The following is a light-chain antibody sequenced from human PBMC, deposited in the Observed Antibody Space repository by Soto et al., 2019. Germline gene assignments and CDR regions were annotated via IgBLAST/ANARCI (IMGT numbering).Light chain of an antibody. J-gene: IGKJ4*01. CDR2: AAS. CDR1: QSITY. V-gene: IGKV1-39*01. CDR3: QQNYSTPLT. Sequence: IKMTQSPSPLSDSLGARVTITCRASQSITYLNWYQQKPGKAPKLLIHAASSLQSGVPSRFSGSGSGTHFTLTISRLHPEDFASYYCQQNYSTPLTFGGGTKVDIK.